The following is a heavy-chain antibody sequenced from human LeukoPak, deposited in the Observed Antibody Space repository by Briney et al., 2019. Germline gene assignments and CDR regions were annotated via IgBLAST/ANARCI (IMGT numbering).Heavy chain of an antibody. D-gene: IGHD2/OR15-2a*01. CDR1: GGSISSGSYY. V-gene: IGHV4-61*02. CDR3: ARHTREYYYYGMDV. CDR2: IYTSGST. J-gene: IGHJ6*02. Sequence: SQTLSLTCTVSGGSISSGSYYWSWIRQPAGKGLEWIGRIYTSGSTNYNPSLKSRVTISVDTSKNQFSLKLSSVTAADTAVYYCARHTREYYYYGMDVWGQGTTVTVSS.